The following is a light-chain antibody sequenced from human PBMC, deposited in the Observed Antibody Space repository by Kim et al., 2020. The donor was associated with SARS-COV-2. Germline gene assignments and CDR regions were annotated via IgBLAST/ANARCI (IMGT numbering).Light chain of an antibody. Sequence: VALGQTVRITCQGDRLRSYYATWYQKKPGQAPILVIYGKNNRPAGIQDRFSGSSSGNTASLTITGTQAGDEADYYCNSRDSNDNVVFGGGTKLTVL. CDR1: RLRSYY. J-gene: IGLJ2*01. V-gene: IGLV3-19*01. CDR2: GKN. CDR3: NSRDSNDNVV.